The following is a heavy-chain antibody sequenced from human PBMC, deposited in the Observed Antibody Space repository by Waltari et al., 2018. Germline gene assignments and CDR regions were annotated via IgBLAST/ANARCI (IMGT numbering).Heavy chain of an antibody. CDR2: IYAGDSDT. V-gene: IGHV5-51*01. D-gene: IGHD6-13*01. CDR1: GYKFTSYW. CDR3: ASSGVRSSSWYYFDY. Sequence: EVQLVQSGAEVKKPGESLKISCKASGYKFTSYWIGWVRQMPGKGLEWMGIIYAGDSDTKYSPSCEGQVTISVDESISTAYLQWNSLKASDTAIYYCASSGVRSSSWYYFDYWGQGTLVTVSS. J-gene: IGHJ4*02.